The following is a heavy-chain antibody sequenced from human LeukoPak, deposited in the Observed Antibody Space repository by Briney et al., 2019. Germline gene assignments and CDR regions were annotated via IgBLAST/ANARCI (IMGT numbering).Heavy chain of an antibody. CDR3: ARDSDSLDY. CDR2: INHSGST. D-gene: IGHD6-13*01. CDR1: GGSFSGHY. V-gene: IGHV4-34*01. J-gene: IGHJ4*02. Sequence: PSETLSLTCAVYGGSFSGHYWSWIRQPPGKGLEWIGEINHSGSTNYNPSLKSRVTISVDTSKNQFSLKLSSVTAADTAVYYCARDSDSLDYWGQGTLVTVSS.